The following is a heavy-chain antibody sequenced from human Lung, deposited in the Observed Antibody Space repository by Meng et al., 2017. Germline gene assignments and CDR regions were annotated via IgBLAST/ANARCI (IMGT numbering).Heavy chain of an antibody. D-gene: IGHD4-11*01. Sequence: QVQLKEWGLGLSGPSETLSPTCVVSGGSFSDYYWSRTRQAPGKGLEWIGEINHSGSTNYNPSLESRATISVDTSQNNLSLKLSSVTAADSAVYYWARGPTTMAHDFDYWGQGTLVTVSS. CDR1: GGSFSDYY. CDR2: INHSGST. V-gene: IGHV4-34*01. J-gene: IGHJ4*02. CDR3: ARGPTTMAHDFDY.